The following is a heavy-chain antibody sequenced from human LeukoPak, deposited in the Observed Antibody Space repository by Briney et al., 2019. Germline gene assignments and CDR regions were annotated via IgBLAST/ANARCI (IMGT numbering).Heavy chain of an antibody. Sequence: GSLRLSCAASGFTFSSYWMHWVRQAPGKGLVWVSRINSDGSSTSYADSVKGRFTISRDNAKNTLYLQMNSLRAEDTAVYYCARPYDTRGYFPDYWGQGTLVTVSS. CDR2: INSDGSST. J-gene: IGHJ4*02. CDR3: ARPYDTRGYFPDY. CDR1: GFTFSSYW. V-gene: IGHV3-74*01. D-gene: IGHD3-22*01.